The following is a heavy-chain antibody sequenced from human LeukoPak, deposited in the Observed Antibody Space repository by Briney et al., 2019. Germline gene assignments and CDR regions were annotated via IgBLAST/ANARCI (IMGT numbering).Heavy chain of an antibody. CDR1: GGSISSYY. CDR2: IYYSGST. V-gene: IGHV4-59*01. D-gene: IGHD3-16*02. J-gene: IGHJ5*02. CDR3: ARVSYDYVWGSYRYSRWFDP. Sequence: SETLSLTCTVSGGSISSYYWSWIRQPPGKGLEWIGYIYYSGSTNYNPSLKSRVIISVDTSKNQFSLKLSSVTAADTAVYYCARVSYDYVWGSYRYSRWFDPWGQGTLVTVSS.